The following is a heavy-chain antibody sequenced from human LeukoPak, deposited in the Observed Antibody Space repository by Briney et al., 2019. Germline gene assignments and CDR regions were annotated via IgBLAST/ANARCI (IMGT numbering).Heavy chain of an antibody. CDR3: ARAAYYYDSSGYYPFDY. CDR2: ISAYNGNT. CDR1: GYTFTSYG. D-gene: IGHD3-22*01. V-gene: IGHV1-18*01. Sequence: ASVKASCKASGYTFTSYGISWVRQAPGQGLEWMGWISAYNGNTNYAQKLQGRVTMTTDTSTSTAYMELRSLRSDDTAVYYCARAAYYYDSSGYYPFDYWGQGTLVTVSS. J-gene: IGHJ4*02.